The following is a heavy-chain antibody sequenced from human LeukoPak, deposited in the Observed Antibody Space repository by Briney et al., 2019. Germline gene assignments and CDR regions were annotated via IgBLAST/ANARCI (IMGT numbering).Heavy chain of an antibody. D-gene: IGHD3-22*01. CDR2: INHSGST. V-gene: IGHV4-34*01. CDR1: GGSFSGYY. Sequence: SETLSLTCAVYGGSFSGYYWSWIRQPPGKGLEWIGEINHSGSTNYNPSLKSRVTISVDTSKNQFSLKLSSVTAADTAVYYCALQYYYDSSGYYLYDYWGRGTLVTVSS. J-gene: IGHJ4*02. CDR3: ALQYYYDSSGYYLYDY.